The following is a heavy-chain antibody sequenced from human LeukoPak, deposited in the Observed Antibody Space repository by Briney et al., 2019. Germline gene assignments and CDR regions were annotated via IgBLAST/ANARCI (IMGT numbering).Heavy chain of an antibody. Sequence: GGSLRLSCAASGFTFSNYNMNWVRQAPGKGLEWVSNISSSSTYTYYADSVKGRFTMSRDNAKNSLYLQMNSLRAEDTAVYYCARGPYCSGGNCYSGEDYWGQGTLVTVSS. J-gene: IGHJ4*02. CDR2: ISSSSTYT. D-gene: IGHD2-15*01. V-gene: IGHV3-21*01. CDR1: GFTFSNYN. CDR3: ARGPYCSGGNCYSGEDY.